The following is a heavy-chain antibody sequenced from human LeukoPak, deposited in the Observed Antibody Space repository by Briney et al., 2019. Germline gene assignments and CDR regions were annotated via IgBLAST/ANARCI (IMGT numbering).Heavy chain of an antibody. J-gene: IGHJ4*02. CDR2: ISYDGSNK. D-gene: IGHD4-17*01. CDR3: ARETGSAIGSTDFDY. CDR1: GFTFSSYA. Sequence: GGSLRLSCAASGFTFSSYAMHWVRQAPGKGLEWVAVISYDGSNKYYADSVKGRFTISRDYSKNTLYLQMNSLRAEDTAVYYCARETGSAIGSTDFDYWGQGTLVTVYS. V-gene: IGHV3-30-3*01.